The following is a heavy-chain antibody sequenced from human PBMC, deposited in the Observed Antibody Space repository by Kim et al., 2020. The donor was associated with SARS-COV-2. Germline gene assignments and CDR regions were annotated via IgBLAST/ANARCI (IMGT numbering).Heavy chain of an antibody. CDR3: ARVRMAILYYFDY. V-gene: IGHV3-11*05. J-gene: IGHJ4*02. Sequence: YADTLKGRVTTARENAKNSLYLQMNSLRAEDTAVYYCARVRMAILYYFDYWGQGTLVTVSS. D-gene: IGHD2-21*01.